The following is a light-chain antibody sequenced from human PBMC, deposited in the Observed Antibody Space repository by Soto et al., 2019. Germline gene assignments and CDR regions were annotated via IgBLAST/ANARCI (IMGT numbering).Light chain of an antibody. CDR2: DGS. CDR3: QQYNNWPPIT. Sequence: LVLTQSPGTLSLSPEETATLSCRASQSVSNIYLGWYQQKPGQAPRLLIFDGSSRATGIPDRFSGSGSGTDFTLTISSLQSEDFAVYYCQQYNNWPPITFGQGTRLEIK. J-gene: IGKJ5*01. CDR1: QSVSNIY. V-gene: IGKV3-20*01.